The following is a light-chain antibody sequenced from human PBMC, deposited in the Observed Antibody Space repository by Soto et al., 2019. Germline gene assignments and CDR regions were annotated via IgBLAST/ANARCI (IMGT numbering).Light chain of an antibody. Sequence: QSVLTQPPSASGTPGQRVTISCSGSSSNIGSNTVNWYQQRPGTAPKLLIDSNNQRPSGVPDRFSGSKSGTSASLAISGLQYEDDADYYCAAWDDSLQGPGYVFGTGTKLTVL. J-gene: IGLJ1*01. CDR3: AAWDDSLQGPGYV. V-gene: IGLV1-44*01. CDR1: SSNIGSNT. CDR2: SNN.